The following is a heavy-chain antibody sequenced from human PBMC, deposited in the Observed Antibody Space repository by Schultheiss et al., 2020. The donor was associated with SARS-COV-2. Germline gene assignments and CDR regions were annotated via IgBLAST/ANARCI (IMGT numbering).Heavy chain of an antibody. D-gene: IGHD3-10*01. CDR2: ISYDGSNK. CDR1: GFTFSSYS. CDR3: ARDSIGELSRGDYYYGMDV. J-gene: IGHJ6*02. Sequence: GESLKISCAASGFTFSSYSMNWVRQAPGKGLEWVAVISYDGSNKYYADSVKGRFTISRDNSKNTLYLQMNSLRAEDTAVYYCARDSIGELSRGDYYYGMDVWGQGTTVTVSS. V-gene: IGHV3-30*03.